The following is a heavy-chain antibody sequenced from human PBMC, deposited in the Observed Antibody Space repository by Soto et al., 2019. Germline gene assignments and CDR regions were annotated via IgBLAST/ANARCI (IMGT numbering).Heavy chain of an antibody. D-gene: IGHD6-19*01. V-gene: IGHV3-23*01. J-gene: IGHJ3*02. CDR2: ISGSGSST. CDR1: GFTFTNNA. Sequence: GGSLRLSCAASGFTFTNNAVSWVRQAPGKGLEWVSGISGSGSSTNYADSVKGRFTISRDNSKNTLYLQMNSLRADDTAVYYCARYRSSGWYDAFDIWGQGTMVTVS. CDR3: ARYRSSGWYDAFDI.